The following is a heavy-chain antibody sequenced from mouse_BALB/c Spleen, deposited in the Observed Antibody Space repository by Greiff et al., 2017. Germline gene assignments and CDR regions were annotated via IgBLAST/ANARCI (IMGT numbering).Heavy chain of an antibody. Sequence: VQLHQSGAELVRPGVSVKISCKGSGYTFTDYAMHWVKQSHAKSLEWIGVISTYYGDASYNQKFKGKATMTVDKSSSTAYMELARLTSEDSAIYYCARQDYGSSYDYFDYWGQGTTLTVSS. J-gene: IGHJ2*01. D-gene: IGHD1-1*01. CDR2: ISTYYGDA. V-gene: IGHV1S137*01. CDR1: GYTFTDYA. CDR3: ARQDYGSSYDYFDY.